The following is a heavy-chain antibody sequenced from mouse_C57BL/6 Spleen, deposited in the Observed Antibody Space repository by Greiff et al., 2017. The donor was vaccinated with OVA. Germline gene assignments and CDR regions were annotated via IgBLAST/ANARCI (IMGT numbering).Heavy chain of an antibody. V-gene: IGHV5-9-1*02. D-gene: IGHD2-1*01. CDR3: TRERGYGNYGWFAY. J-gene: IGHJ3*01. Sequence: DVKLVESGAGLVKPGGSLKLSCAASGFTFSSYAMSWVRQTPEKRLEWVAYISSGGDYIYYADTVKGRFTISRDNARNTLYLQMSSLKSEDTAMYYCTRERGYGNYGWFAYWGQGTLVTVSA. CDR1: GFTFSSYA. CDR2: ISSGGDYI.